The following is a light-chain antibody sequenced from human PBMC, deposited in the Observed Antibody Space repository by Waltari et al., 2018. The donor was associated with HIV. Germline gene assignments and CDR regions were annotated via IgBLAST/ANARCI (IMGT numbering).Light chain of an antibody. CDR1: NSNVGKNY. CDR3: ASWDDALSSWL. J-gene: IGLJ6*01. CDR2: RND. Sequence: QSGLRPPPSTSRPPGQRVVIPCSGSNSNVGKNYVSWFQQLPGAAPRLLIYRNDRRPSGVPDRFTAAKSGSSASLVISGLRSDDEAEYFCASWDDALSSWLFGGGTKLTVL. V-gene: IGLV1-47*01.